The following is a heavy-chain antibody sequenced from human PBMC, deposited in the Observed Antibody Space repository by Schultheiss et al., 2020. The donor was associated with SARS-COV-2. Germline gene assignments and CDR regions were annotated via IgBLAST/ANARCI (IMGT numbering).Heavy chain of an antibody. V-gene: IGHV3-7*01. Sequence: GGSLRLSCAASGFAYSNFWMSWVRQAPGKGLEWVAMIRPDGSDNYHVDSVKGRFTISRDNAKDSLYLQMNSLRAEDTALYYCASARDRTTLTTAFDYWGQGTLVTVSS. CDR3: ASARDRTTLTTAFDY. CDR1: GFAYSNFW. J-gene: IGHJ4*02. D-gene: IGHD4-11*01. CDR2: IRPDGSDN.